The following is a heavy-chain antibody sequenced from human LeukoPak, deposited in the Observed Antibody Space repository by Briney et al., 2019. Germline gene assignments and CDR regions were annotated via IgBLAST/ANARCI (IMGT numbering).Heavy chain of an antibody. Sequence: PGGSLRLSCSASGFSLRKYEMNWVRQAPGKGLEWISYMSSESTAIYYSDSVEGRFAMSRDNAKNSVHLQMTSLRADDTALYFCAREPAGLLFDANGYLDLWGQGALVTVSS. V-gene: IGHV3-48*03. D-gene: IGHD3-10*01. J-gene: IGHJ4*02. CDR1: GFSLRKYE. CDR3: AREPAGLLFDANGYLDL. CDR2: MSSESTAI.